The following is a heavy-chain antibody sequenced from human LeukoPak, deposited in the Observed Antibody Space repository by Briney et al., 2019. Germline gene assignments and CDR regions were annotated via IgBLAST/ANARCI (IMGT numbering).Heavy chain of an antibody. CDR3: ARSIAVALNAFDI. V-gene: IGHV4-59*08. D-gene: IGHD6-19*01. J-gene: IGHJ3*02. CDR1: GGSISSYY. Sequence: SETLSLTCTVSGGSISSYYWSWIRQPPGKGLEWIGYTYYSGSTYYNPSLKSRVTISVDTSKNQFSLKLSSVTAADTAVYYCARSIAVALNAFDIWGQGTMVTVSS. CDR2: TYYSGST.